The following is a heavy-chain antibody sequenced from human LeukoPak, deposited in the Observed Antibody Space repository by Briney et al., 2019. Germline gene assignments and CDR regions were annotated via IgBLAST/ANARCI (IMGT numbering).Heavy chain of an antibody. CDR1: GFTFSSYG. J-gene: IGHJ6*02. V-gene: IGHV3-33*01. CDR2: IWYDGSNK. CDR3: ARDQRGYRNGLPYYYYGMDV. Sequence: GGSLRLSCAASGFTFSSYGMHWVRQAPGKGLEWVAVIWYDGSNKYYADSVKGRFTISRDNSKNTLYLQMNSLRAEDTAVYYCARDQRGYRNGLPYYYYGMDVWGQGTLVTVSS. D-gene: IGHD5-18*01.